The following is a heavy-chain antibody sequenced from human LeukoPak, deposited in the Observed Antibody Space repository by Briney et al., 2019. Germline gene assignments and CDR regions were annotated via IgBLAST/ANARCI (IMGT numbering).Heavy chain of an antibody. Sequence: ASVKVSCKASGYTFTSYDINWVRQATGQGLEWMGWMNPNSGNTGYAQKFQDRVTMTRNTSISTAYMELSSLRSEDTAVYYCATATTQYDAFDIWGQGTMVTVSS. V-gene: IGHV1-8*01. J-gene: IGHJ3*02. CDR2: MNPNSGNT. CDR1: GYTFTSYD. CDR3: ATATTQYDAFDI. D-gene: IGHD5-12*01.